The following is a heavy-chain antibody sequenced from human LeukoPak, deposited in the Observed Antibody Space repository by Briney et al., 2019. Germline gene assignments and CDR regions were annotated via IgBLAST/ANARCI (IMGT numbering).Heavy chain of an antibody. CDR1: GDSISSYY. Sequence: SETLSLTCTVSGDSISSYYWSWIRQPPGKGLEWIGYIYTSGGTNYIPSLKGRVTISIDTSKDQFSLKLSSVTAADSAVYYCARLTRLSTSPDRYYLDYWGQGTLVTVSS. CDR3: ARLTRLSTSPDRYYLDY. J-gene: IGHJ4*02. D-gene: IGHD6-6*01. V-gene: IGHV4-4*09. CDR2: IYTSGGT.